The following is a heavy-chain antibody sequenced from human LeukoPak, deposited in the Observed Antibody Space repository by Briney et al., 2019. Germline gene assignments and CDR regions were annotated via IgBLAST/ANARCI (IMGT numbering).Heavy chain of an antibody. V-gene: IGHV4-39*01. CDR2: IYYSGST. J-gene: IGHJ4*02. D-gene: IGHD2-15*01. CDR3: ARREGGGLFDY. Sequence: SETLSLTCTVSGGSISSSSYYWGWIPQPPGKGLEWIGSIYYSGSTYYNPSLKSRVTISVDTSKNQFSLKLSSVTAADTAVYYCARREGGGLFDYWGQGTLVTVSS. CDR1: GGSISSSSYY.